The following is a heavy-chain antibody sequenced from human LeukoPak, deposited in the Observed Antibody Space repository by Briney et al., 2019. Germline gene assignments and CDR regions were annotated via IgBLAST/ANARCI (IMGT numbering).Heavy chain of an antibody. CDR1: GFTFSSYG. V-gene: IGHV3-30*18. CDR2: ISYDGSNK. D-gene: IGHD3-22*01. CDR3: AKGWSSGYYYSLDY. J-gene: IGHJ4*02. Sequence: GRSLRLSCAASGFTFSSYGMHWVRQAPGKGLEWVAGISYDGSNKYYADSVKGRFTISRDNSKNTLYLQMNSLRAEDTAVYYCAKGWSSGYYYSLDYWGQGTLVTVSS.